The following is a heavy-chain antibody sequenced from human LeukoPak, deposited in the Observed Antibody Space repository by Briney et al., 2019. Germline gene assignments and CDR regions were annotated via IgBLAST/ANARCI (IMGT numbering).Heavy chain of an antibody. J-gene: IGHJ6*03. CDR2: IVPIFGTA. CDR3: ATPYYYDSSGYKTYYYYYYMDV. D-gene: IGHD3-22*01. CDR1: GGTFSSYA. Sequence: SVKVSCKASGGTFSSYAISWVRQAPGQGLEWMGGIVPIFGTANYAQKFQGRVTITADKSTSTAYMELSSLRSEDTAVYYCATPYYYDSSGYKTYYYYYYMDVWGKGTTVTVSS. V-gene: IGHV1-69*06.